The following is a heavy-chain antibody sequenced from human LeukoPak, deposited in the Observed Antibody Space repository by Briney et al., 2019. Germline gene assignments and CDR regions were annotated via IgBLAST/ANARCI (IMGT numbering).Heavy chain of an antibody. J-gene: IGHJ6*02. D-gene: IGHD1-1*01. CDR1: GFTFSDYY. CDR2: ISSSGSTI. V-gene: IGHV3-11*04. CDR3: ARETVDRLRDSYYFGMDV. Sequence: GGSLRLSCAASGFTFSDYYMSWIRQAPGKGLEWVSYISSSGSTIYYADSVKGRFTISRDNAKNTLYLQMNSLRAEDTAIYYCARETVDRLRDSYYFGMDVWGQGSTVTVSS.